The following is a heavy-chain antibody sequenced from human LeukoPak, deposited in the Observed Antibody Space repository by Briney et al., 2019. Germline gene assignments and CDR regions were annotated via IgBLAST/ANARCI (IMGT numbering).Heavy chain of an antibody. CDR3: AKEGGMSRFDF. J-gene: IGHJ4*02. CDR2: IRNDGSNK. V-gene: IGHV3-30*02. Sequence: PGGSLRLSCAASGFTFSSYAMHWVRQAPGKGLEWVTFIRNDGSNKYYADSVKGRFTISRDNSKNTVYLQMNSLRAEDTVLYYCAKEGGMSRFDFWGQGTLVTVSS. CDR1: GFTFSSYA.